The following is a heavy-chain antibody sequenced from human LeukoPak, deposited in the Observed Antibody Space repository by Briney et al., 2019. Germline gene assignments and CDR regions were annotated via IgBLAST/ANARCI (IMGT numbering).Heavy chain of an antibody. Sequence: PGGSLRLSCAASGFTFSSYAMHWVRQAPGKGLEWVAVISYDGSNKYYADSVKGRFTISRDNSKNTLYLQMNSLRAEDTAVYYCARGPSRRAYFYNSGQGNLVTV. CDR3: ARGPSRRAYFYN. CDR1: GFTFSSYA. J-gene: IGHJ4*02. CDR2: ISYDGSNK. V-gene: IGHV3-30-3*01.